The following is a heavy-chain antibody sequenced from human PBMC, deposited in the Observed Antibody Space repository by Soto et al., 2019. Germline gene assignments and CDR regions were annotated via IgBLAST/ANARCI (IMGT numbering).Heavy chain of an antibody. J-gene: IGHJ3*02. CDR3: ARRGPDTAMVIGGDAFDI. Sequence: PSETLSLTCTVSGGSISSSSYYWGWIRQPPRKGLEWIGSIYYSGSTYYNPSLKSRVTISVDTSKNQFSLKLSSVTASDTAVYYCARRGPDTAMVIGGDAFDIWGQGTMVTVSS. V-gene: IGHV4-39*01. CDR2: IYYSGST. CDR1: GGSISSSSYY. D-gene: IGHD5-18*01.